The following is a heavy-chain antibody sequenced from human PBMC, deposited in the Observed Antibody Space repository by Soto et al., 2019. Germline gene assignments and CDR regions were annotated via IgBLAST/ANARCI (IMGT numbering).Heavy chain of an antibody. J-gene: IGHJ5*02. CDR1: GYTFSRYG. D-gene: IGHD2-21*01. CDR2: ISAYNGNT. CDR3: ARDQGFRVVINSNWFDP. Sequence: ASGKVSCKASGYTFSRYGIMWVRQASGQGLEWMGWISAYNGNTNSAEKLRGRLTMTTDASTTTAYMELRSLRSDDTAIYYCARDQGFRVVINSNWFDPWGQGTLVTVSS. V-gene: IGHV1-18*01.